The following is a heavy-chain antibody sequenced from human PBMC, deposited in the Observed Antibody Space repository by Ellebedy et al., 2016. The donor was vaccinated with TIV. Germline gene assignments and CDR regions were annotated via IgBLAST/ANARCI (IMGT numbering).Heavy chain of an antibody. J-gene: IGHJ4*02. V-gene: IGHV4-59*01. CDR1: GGSISGFY. Sequence: SETLSLXXTVSGGSISGFYCSWIRQPPGKRLEWIGYIYSSVSNNYNPSLRSRVTMSVDSSKSRFSLKLSSVTAADTAVYYCAGRYSYGSLDYWGQGTLVAVSS. CDR3: AGRYSYGSLDY. D-gene: IGHD5-18*01. CDR2: IYSSVSN.